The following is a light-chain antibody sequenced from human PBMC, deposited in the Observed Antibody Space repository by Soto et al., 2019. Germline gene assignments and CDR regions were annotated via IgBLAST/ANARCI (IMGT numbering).Light chain of an antibody. CDR3: SSYRSSTTF. CDR1: SSDIGGYNY. Sequence: QSVLTQPASVSGSPGQSITISCTGTSSDIGGYNYVSWYQHEPGKAPKLIIYNVNSRPSGVSNRFSGSKSGNTASLTISGLQADDEAYYYCSSYRSSTTFFGGGTKVTVL. V-gene: IGLV2-14*03. J-gene: IGLJ2*01. CDR2: NVN.